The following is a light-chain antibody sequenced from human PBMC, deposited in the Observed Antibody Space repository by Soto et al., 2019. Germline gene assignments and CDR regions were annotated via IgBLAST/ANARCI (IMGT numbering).Light chain of an antibody. CDR3: QQYGSSALT. CDR2: GAS. J-gene: IGKJ4*01. V-gene: IGKV3-20*01. Sequence: EIVLTQSPGTLSLTPGERATLSCRASQSVSSSYLAWYQQKPGQAPRVLIYGASSRATGIPDRFGGSGSGTDFTLTISRLEPEDFAVYYCQQYGSSALTFGGGTKVDIK. CDR1: QSVSSSY.